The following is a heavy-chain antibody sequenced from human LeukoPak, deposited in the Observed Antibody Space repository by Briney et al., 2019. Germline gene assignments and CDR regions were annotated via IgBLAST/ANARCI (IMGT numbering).Heavy chain of an antibody. D-gene: IGHD3-9*01. J-gene: IGHJ4*02. CDR3: AKVMARYFDWLPIDY. V-gene: IGHV3-30*18. CDR1: GFTFSSYG. CDR2: ISYDGSNK. Sequence: GRSLRLSCAASGFTFSSYGMHWVRQAPGKGLEWVAVISYDGSNKYYADSVKGRFTISRDNSKNTLYLQMNSLRAEDTAVYYCAKVMARYFDWLPIDYWGQGTLVTVSS.